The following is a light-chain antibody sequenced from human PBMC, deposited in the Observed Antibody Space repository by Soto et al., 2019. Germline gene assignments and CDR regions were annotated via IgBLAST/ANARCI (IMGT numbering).Light chain of an antibody. CDR3: QQYSNWPPIT. J-gene: IGKJ5*01. Sequence: EMAMTQSPATLSVSPCERATLSCSASQSVSSKLAWYQQKPGQAPXLLIYDTSNRATGIPARFSGSGSGTEFTLTISSLQSEDFAVYYCQQYSNWPPITVGQGTRLEIK. CDR2: DTS. V-gene: IGKV3-15*01. CDR1: QSVSSK.